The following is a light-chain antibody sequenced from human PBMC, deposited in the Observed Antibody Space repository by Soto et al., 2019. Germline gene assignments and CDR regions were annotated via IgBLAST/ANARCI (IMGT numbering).Light chain of an antibody. V-gene: IGLV6-57*01. CDR2: EDN. Sequence: FMLTQPHSVSESPGKTVTISCTRSSGSIASNYLQWYQQRPGSSPTTVIYEDNQRPSGVPDRFSGSIDSSSNSASLTISGLKTEDEADYYCQSYDSSNQVFGGGTKLTVL. CDR1: SGSIASNY. J-gene: IGLJ2*01. CDR3: QSYDSSNQV.